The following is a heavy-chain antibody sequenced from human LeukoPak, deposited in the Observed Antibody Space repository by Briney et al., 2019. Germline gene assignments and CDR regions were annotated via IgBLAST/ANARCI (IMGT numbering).Heavy chain of an antibody. D-gene: IGHD1-26*01. CDR3: ARASGSYATFDI. J-gene: IGHJ3*02. CDR2: IYYSGST. Sequence: SETLSLTCTVSGGSISSSSYYWGWIRQPPGKGLEWIGSIYYSGSTYYNPSLKSRVTISVDTSKNQFSLKLSSVTAADTAVYYCARASGSYATFDIWGQGTMVTVSS. V-gene: IGHV4-39*01. CDR1: GGSISSSSYY.